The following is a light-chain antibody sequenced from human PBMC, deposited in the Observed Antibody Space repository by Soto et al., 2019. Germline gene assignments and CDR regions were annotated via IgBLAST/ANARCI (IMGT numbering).Light chain of an antibody. CDR1: SSNIGSNT. V-gene: IGLV1-44*01. CDR3: AAWDDSLNAVV. CDR2: SSN. Sequence: QSVLTQPPSASGTPGQRVTISCSGSSSNIGSNTVNWYQQLPGTAPKLLIYSSNQRPSGVPDRFSGSKSGTSASLAISGPQSEDEADYYCAAWDDSLNAVVFGGGTQLTVL. J-gene: IGLJ2*01.